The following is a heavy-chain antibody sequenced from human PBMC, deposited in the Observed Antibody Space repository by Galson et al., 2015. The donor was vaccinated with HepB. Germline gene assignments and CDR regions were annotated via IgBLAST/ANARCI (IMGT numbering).Heavy chain of an antibody. Sequence: SVKVSCKASGYTFTSYDINWVRQATGQGLEWMGWMNPNSGNTGYAQKFQGRVTMTRNTSISTAYMELSGLRSEDTAVYYCARFSVVVITTYGMDVWGQGTTVTVSS. V-gene: IGHV1-8*01. D-gene: IGHD3-22*01. J-gene: IGHJ6*02. CDR2: MNPNSGNT. CDR3: ARFSVVVITTYGMDV. CDR1: GYTFTSYD.